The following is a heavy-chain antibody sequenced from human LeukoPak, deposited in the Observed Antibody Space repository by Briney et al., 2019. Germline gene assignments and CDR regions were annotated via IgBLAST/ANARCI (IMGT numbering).Heavy chain of an antibody. Sequence: GASVKVSCKVSGYTLNELSMHWVRQAPGKGLEWMGSFDPEDGETIYAQKFQGRVTMTEDTSTDTAYMELSSLRSEDTAVYYCATTAAFWSGYTHFDYWGQGTLVTVSS. D-gene: IGHD3-3*01. CDR3: ATTAAFWSGYTHFDY. V-gene: IGHV1-24*01. J-gene: IGHJ4*02. CDR1: GYTLNELS. CDR2: FDPEDGET.